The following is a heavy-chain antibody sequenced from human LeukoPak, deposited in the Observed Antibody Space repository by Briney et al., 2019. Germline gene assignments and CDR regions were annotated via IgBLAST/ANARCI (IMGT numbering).Heavy chain of an antibody. CDR3: ARDSRGGGPDFDY. J-gene: IGHJ4*02. D-gene: IGHD2-15*01. V-gene: IGHV4-59*01. Sequence: SETLSLTCTVSGDSIGTSYWAWIRQPPGKGLEWIAYRHYSGATSYNPSLESRVTISLDMSNNQFSLKLTSVTAADTAVYYCARDSRGGGPDFDYWGQGVLVTVSS. CDR1: GDSIGTSY. CDR2: RHYSGAT.